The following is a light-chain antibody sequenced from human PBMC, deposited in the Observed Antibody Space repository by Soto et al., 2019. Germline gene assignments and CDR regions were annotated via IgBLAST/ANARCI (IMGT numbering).Light chain of an antibody. J-gene: IGLJ1*01. CDR3: SSYAGIHIV. Sequence: QSVLTQPPSASGSPGQSVAISCTGTSSDVGGYNYVSWYQQHPGKAPKLMIYEVSKRPSGVPDRFSGSKSGNTASLTVSGPQAEDEADYYCSSYAGIHIVFGTGTKVTVL. V-gene: IGLV2-8*01. CDR2: EVS. CDR1: SSDVGGYNY.